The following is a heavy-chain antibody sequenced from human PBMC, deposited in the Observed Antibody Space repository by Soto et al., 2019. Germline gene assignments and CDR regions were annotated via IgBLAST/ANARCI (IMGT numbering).Heavy chain of an antibody. Sequence: ASVKVSCKASGYTFTSYAMHWVRQAPGQMLEWMGWINAGNGNTKYSQKFQGRVTITRDTSASTAYMELSSLRSEDTAVYYCARGLGLYYFDYWGQGTLVTVSS. J-gene: IGHJ4*02. CDR2: INAGNGNT. D-gene: IGHD1-26*01. CDR1: GYTFTSYA. CDR3: ARGLGLYYFDY. V-gene: IGHV1-3*01.